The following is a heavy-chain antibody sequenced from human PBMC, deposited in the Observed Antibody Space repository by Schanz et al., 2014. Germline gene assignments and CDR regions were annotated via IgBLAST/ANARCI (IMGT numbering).Heavy chain of an antibody. D-gene: IGHD6-13*01. Sequence: EVQLVESGGGFVQPGGSLGLSCVVSGFTVSSDHMSWVGQAPGRGLEWVSTIYASGATYNADSVKRRFTISRDNAKNSLYLQMNRLRAEDTAVYYGAREEGWGIAAAGPKHCCYGMDVWGQGTTVTVSS. CDR2: IYASGAT. V-gene: IGHV3-66*01. CDR1: GFTVSSDH. J-gene: IGHJ6*02. CDR3: AREEGWGIAAAGPKHCCYGMDV.